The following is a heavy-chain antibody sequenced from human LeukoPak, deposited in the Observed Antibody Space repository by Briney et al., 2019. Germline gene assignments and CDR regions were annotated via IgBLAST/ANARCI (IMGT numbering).Heavy chain of an antibody. CDR2: INHSGST. Sequence: SETLSLTCAVYGGSFSGYYWSWIRQPPGKGLEWIGEINHSGSTNYNPSLKSRVTISVDTSKNQFSLKLNSVTAADTAVYYCARRRIAASGTDFDYWGQGTLVTVSS. CDR3: ARRRIAASGTDFDY. CDR1: GGSFSGYY. D-gene: IGHD6-13*01. J-gene: IGHJ4*02. V-gene: IGHV4-34*01.